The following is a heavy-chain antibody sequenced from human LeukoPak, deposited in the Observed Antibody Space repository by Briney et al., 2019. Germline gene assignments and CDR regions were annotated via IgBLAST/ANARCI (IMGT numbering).Heavy chain of an antibody. CDR2: IYYSGST. J-gene: IGHJ4*02. Sequence: PSETLSLTCTVSGGSISSSSYYWGWIRQPPGKGLEWIGSIYYSGSTYYNPSLKSRVTISVDTSKNQFSLKLSSVTAADTAVYYCARDKGIQLWSPLYWGQGTLVTVSS. D-gene: IGHD5-18*01. V-gene: IGHV4-39*07. CDR3: ARDKGIQLWSPLY. CDR1: GGSISSSSYY.